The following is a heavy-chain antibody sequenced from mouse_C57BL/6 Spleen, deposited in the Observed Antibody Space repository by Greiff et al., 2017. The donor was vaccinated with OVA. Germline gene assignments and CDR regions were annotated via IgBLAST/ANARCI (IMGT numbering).Heavy chain of an antibody. D-gene: IGHD1-1*01. Sequence: VQLQQSGPELVKPGASVKISCKASGYTFTDYYMNWVKQSHGKSLEWIGDINPNNGGTSYNQKFKGKATLTVDKSSSTAYMELRSLTSEDSAVYYCASPTTTDGSSSVDYWGQGTTLTVSS. V-gene: IGHV1-26*01. CDR2: INPNNGGT. J-gene: IGHJ2*01. CDR1: GYTFTDYY. CDR3: ASPTTTDGSSSVDY.